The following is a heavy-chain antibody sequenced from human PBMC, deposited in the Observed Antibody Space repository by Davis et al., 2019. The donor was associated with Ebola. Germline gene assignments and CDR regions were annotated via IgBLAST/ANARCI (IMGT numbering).Heavy chain of an antibody. D-gene: IGHD4-23*01. V-gene: IGHV5-51*01. CDR3: ARHMTTVVNGADY. CDR2: IYSGDSDT. J-gene: IGHJ4*02. CDR1: GYSFTSYW. Sequence: GESLKISCKGSGYSFTSYWIGWVRQMPGKGLEWMGIIYSGDSDTRYSPSFQGQVTISADKSISTAYLQWSSLKASDTAMYYCARHMTTVVNGADYWGQGTLVTVSP.